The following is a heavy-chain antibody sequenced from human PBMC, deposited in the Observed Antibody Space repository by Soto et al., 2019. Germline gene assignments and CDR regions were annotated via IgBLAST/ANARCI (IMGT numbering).Heavy chain of an antibody. J-gene: IGHJ4*02. CDR1: GYIFTNYW. Sequence: GESLKISCEGSGYIFTNYWINWMRQMPGKGLEWMGKIDPTDSYTYYSPSFQGHVTISADKSINTAYLQWSSLEASDTAIYFCARGYYDSSGPDYWGQGTLVTAPQ. V-gene: IGHV5-10-1*01. CDR2: IDPTDSYT. D-gene: IGHD3-22*01. CDR3: ARGYYDSSGPDY.